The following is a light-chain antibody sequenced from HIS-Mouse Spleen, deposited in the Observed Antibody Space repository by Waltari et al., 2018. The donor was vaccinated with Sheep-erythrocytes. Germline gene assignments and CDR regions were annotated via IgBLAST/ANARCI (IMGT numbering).Light chain of an antibody. Sequence: QSALTQPASVSGSPGQSITISCPGTSSDVGCYNLVSWYQPHPGKSPNLMIYEGSKRPSGVSNRFSGSKSGNTASLTISGLQAEDEADYYCCSYAGSSTPWVFGGGTKLTVL. CDR2: EGS. CDR1: SSDVGCYNL. CDR3: CSYAGSSTPWV. J-gene: IGLJ3*02. V-gene: IGLV2-23*01.